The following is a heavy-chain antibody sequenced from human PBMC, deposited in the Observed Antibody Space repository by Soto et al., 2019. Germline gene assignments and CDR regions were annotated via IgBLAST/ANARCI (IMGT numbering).Heavy chain of an antibody. CDR2: ISSSSNII. CDR1: GFTFSSYS. D-gene: IGHD3-10*01. CDR3: ARDGYSVSGSYYKSLDY. V-gene: IGHV3-48*01. Sequence: GGSLRLSCAASGFTFSSYSMNWVRQAPGEGLEWVSYISSSSNIIYYADSVKGRFTISRDNAKNSLYLQMNSLRAEDTAVYYCARDGYSVSGSYYKSLDYWGQGTLVTVSS. J-gene: IGHJ4*02.